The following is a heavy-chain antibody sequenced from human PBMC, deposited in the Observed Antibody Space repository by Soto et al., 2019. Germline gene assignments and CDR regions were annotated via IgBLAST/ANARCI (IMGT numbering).Heavy chain of an antibody. CDR2: IYWDDDK. D-gene: IGHD3-10*01. CDR1: GFSLSTSGVG. V-gene: IGHV2-5*02. J-gene: IGHJ4*02. CDR3: AHYWYSYGSGSYYFDY. Sequence: QITLKESGPTLVKPTQTLTLTCTFSGFSLSTSGVGVGWIRQPPGKALEWLALIYWDDDKRYSPSLKSRLTSTKYSSKNQVVLTMTTMDRVGAASYYCAHYWYSYGSGSYYFDYWGQGTQGTFSS.